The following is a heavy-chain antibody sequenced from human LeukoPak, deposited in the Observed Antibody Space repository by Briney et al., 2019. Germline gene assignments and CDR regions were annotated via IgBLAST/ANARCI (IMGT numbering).Heavy chain of an antibody. CDR1: GLTFSSYG. CDR3: AKGSMTTVTKETY. CDR2: IRYDGSNK. V-gene: IGHV3-30*02. J-gene: IGHJ4*02. D-gene: IGHD4-17*01. Sequence: GSLRLSCAASGLTFSSYGMHWVRQAPGKGLEWVAFIRYDGSNKYYADSVKGRFTISRDNSKNTLYLQMNSLRAEDTAVYYCAKGSMTTVTKETYWGQGTLVIVSS.